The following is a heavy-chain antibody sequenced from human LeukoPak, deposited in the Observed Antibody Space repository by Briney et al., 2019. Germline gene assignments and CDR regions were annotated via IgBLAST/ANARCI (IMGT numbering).Heavy chain of an antibody. CDR1: GGSFSGYY. CDR2: INHSGST. CDR3: ARAYYYGSGSYYKYYYGLDV. Sequence: SETLSLTCAVYGGSFSGYYWSWIRQPPGKGLEWIGEINHSGSTNYSPSLKSRAIISVATSKNQFSLKLSSVTAADTAVYYCARAYYYGSGSYYKYYYGLDVWGQGTTVTVSS. J-gene: IGHJ6*02. V-gene: IGHV4-34*01. D-gene: IGHD3-10*01.